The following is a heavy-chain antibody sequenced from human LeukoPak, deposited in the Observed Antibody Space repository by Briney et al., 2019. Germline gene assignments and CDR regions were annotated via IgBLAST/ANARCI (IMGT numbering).Heavy chain of an antibody. V-gene: IGHV4-34*01. D-gene: IGHD3-16*01. CDR3: ARRSLRGRPRRAFDI. CDR1: GGSFSGYY. Sequence: SETLSLTCAVYGGSFSGYYWSWIRQPPGKGLEWIGEINHSGSTNYNPSLKSRVTISVDTSKNQFSLKLSSVTAADTAVYYWARRSLRGRPRRAFDIWGQGTNVNVSS. CDR2: INHSGST. J-gene: IGHJ3*02.